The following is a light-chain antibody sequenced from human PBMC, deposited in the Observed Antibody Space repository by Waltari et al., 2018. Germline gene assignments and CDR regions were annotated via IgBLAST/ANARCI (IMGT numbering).Light chain of an antibody. CDR3: QHYERLPVT. CDR2: GAS. J-gene: IGKJ1*01. CDR1: QSVSIT. V-gene: IGKV3-20*01. Sequence: IVLTQSPGTLSLSPGERATLTCRARQSVSITLAWYQQKPGQPPRFLIYGASTRASGIPDRFSGSGSGTDFSLTISRLQPEDVAVYYCQHYERLPVTFGQGTKVEIK.